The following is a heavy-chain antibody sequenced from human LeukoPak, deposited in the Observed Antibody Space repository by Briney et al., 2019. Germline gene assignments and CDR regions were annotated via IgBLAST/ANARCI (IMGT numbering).Heavy chain of an antibody. V-gene: IGHV3-30*02. J-gene: IGHJ4*02. CDR3: AKGAFVRLGELSPY. Sequence: GGSLRLSCVASGFTFSSSGMHWVRQAPGRGPEWVAFIQYNETKTYYADSVKGRFTISRDTSKNTLYLQMNSLRADDTAVYYCAKGAFVRLGELSPYGGQGTLVTVSS. CDR1: GFTFSSSG. D-gene: IGHD3-16*02. CDR2: IQYNETKT.